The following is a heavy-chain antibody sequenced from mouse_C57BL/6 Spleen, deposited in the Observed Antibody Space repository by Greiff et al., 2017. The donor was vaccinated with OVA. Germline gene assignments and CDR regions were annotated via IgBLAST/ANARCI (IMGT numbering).Heavy chain of an antibody. J-gene: IGHJ2*01. CDR1: GYAFSSSW. D-gene: IGHD1-1*01. V-gene: IGHV1-82*01. Sequence: QVQLQQSGPELVKPGASVKISCKASGYAFSSSWMNWAKQRPGKGLEWIGRIYPGDGDPNYNGKFKGKATLTADKSSSTADMQLSSLTSEDSAVYFCARGGTVYYFDYWGQGTTLTVSS. CDR3: ARGGTVYYFDY. CDR2: IYPGDGDP.